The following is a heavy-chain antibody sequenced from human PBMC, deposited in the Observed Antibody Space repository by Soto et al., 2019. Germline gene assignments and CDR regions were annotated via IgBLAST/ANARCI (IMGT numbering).Heavy chain of an antibody. CDR3: ASLRCGGSTCWYQPYYYYYGMDV. CDR1: GGTFSSYA. V-gene: IGHV1-69*13. Sequence: SVKVSFKASGGTFSSYAISWVRQAPGQGLDWMGGIIPIFGTANYAQKFQGRVTITADESTSTAYMELSSLRSEDTAVYYCASLRCGGSTCWYQPYYYYYGMDVWG. J-gene: IGHJ6*02. CDR2: IIPIFGTA. D-gene: IGHD2-2*01.